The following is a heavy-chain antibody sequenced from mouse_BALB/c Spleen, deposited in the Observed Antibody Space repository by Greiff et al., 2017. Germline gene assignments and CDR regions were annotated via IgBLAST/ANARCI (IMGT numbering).Heavy chain of an antibody. V-gene: IGHV2-9-2*01. CDR1: GFSLTSYD. Sequence: VKLQESGPGLVAPSQSLSITCTVSGFSLTSYDISWIRQPPGKGLEWLGVIWTGGGTNYNSAFMSRLSISKDNSKSQVFLKMNSLQTDDTAIYYCVREPSPLPMDYWGQGTAGTVSS. J-gene: IGHJ4*01. CDR2: IWTGGGT. CDR3: VREPSPLPMDY.